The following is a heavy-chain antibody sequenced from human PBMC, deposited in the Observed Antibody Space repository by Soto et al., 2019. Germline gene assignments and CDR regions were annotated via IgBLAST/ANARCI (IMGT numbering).Heavy chain of an antibody. CDR1: GYSFSSYD. J-gene: IGHJ4*02. V-gene: IGHV1-8*01. D-gene: IGHD6-6*01. CDR3: TRAIRNQRPPDF. Sequence: QVQLVQSGAEVRKPGASVKVSCKASGYSFSSYDIVWVRQATGQGLEWMGWMNPNSGNRDYAQKFQGRVTMTRDTAISTAYMELNRRTCADTAMYFCTRAIRNQRPPDFWGQGPLVTVSS. CDR2: MNPNSGNR.